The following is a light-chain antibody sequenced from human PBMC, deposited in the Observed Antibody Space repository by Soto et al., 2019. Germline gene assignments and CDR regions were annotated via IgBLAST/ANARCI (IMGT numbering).Light chain of an antibody. V-gene: IGLV1-40*01. CDR2: GNS. J-gene: IGLJ3*02. Sequence: QAVVTQPPSVSGAPGQRVTISCTGSSSNIGAGYDVHWYQQLPGTAPKLLIYGNSTRPSGVPDRVSGSKSGTSASLAITGLQAEDEADYYCQSYDSSLSAWVFGGGTKLTVL. CDR3: QSYDSSLSAWV. CDR1: SSNIGAGYD.